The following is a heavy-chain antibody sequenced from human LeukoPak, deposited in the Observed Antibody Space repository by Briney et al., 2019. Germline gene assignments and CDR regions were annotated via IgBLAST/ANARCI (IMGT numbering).Heavy chain of an antibody. CDR1: GGSFSGYY. Sequence: SETLSLTCAVYGGSFSGYYWSWIRQPPGKGLEWIGEINHSGSTNYNPSLKSRVTISVDTSKNQFSLKLSSVTAADTAVYYCARANGRSPFDPWGQGTLVTVSS. CDR3: ARANGRSPFDP. J-gene: IGHJ5*02. V-gene: IGHV4-34*01. CDR2: INHSGST.